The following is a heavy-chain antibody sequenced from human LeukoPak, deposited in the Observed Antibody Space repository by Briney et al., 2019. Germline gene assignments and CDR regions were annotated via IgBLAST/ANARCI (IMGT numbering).Heavy chain of an antibody. CDR3: AASLWFGIYPDY. Sequence: SETLSLTCAVYSGSFSGYYWTWFRQPPGKGLEWIGEFNHNWGAKYNPSLKSRVTISVDTSNNHLSLSLNSVTTADAAVYYCAASLWFGIYPDYWGQGSLVTVSS. CDR1: SGSFSGYY. CDR2: FNHNWGA. V-gene: IGHV4-34*01. J-gene: IGHJ4*02. D-gene: IGHD3-10*01.